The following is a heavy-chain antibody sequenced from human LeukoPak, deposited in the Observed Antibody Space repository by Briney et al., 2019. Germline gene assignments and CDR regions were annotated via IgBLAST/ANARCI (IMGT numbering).Heavy chain of an antibody. D-gene: IGHD5-18*01. CDR1: GYTFTGYY. J-gene: IGHJ4*02. CDR2: INPNSGGT. Sequence: ASVKVSCKASGYTFTGYYMHWVRQAPGQGLEWMGWINPNSGGTNYAQKFQGRVTMTRDTSISTAYMELSRLRSDDTAVYYCARVLDTAMVRSIDYWGQGTLVTVSS. CDR3: ARVLDTAMVRSIDY. V-gene: IGHV1-2*02.